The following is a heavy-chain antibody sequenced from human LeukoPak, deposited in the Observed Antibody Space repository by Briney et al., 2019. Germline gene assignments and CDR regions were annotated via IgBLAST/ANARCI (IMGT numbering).Heavy chain of an antibody. CDR3: AAYYYDSSGYYYGYFQH. J-gene: IGHJ1*01. Sequence: PETLSLTCAVYGGSFSGYYWSWIRQPPGKGPECIGEINHSGSTNYNPSLKSRVTISVDTSKNQFSLKLSSVTAADTAVYYCAAYYYDSSGYYYGYFQHWGQGTLVTVSS. D-gene: IGHD3-22*01. V-gene: IGHV4-34*01. CDR2: INHSGST. CDR1: GGSFSGYY.